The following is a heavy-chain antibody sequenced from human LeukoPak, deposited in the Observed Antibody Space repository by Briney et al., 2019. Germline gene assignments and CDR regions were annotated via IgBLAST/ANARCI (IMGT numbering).Heavy chain of an antibody. CDR3: AREGRAGSSGWFGAFDI. J-gene: IGHJ3*02. V-gene: IGHV1-2*02. Sequence: ASVKVSCKTSTGYYMHWVRQAPGQGLEYMGWIHPNSGASKSVPKFQGRVTMTRDTSINTDYVELSSLTSDDTAMYYCAREGRAGSSGWFGAFDIWGQGTMVIFSS. CDR1: TGYY. D-gene: IGHD6-13*01. CDR2: IHPNSGAS.